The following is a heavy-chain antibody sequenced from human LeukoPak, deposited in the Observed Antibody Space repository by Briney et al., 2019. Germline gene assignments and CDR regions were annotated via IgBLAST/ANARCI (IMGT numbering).Heavy chain of an antibody. CDR2: INPNSGGT. D-gene: IGHD3-9*01. CDR3: ARDTDDILTGYYLTWFDP. J-gene: IGHJ5*02. CDR1: GYTFTGYY. Sequence: ASVKVSCKASGYTFTGYYIHWVRQAPGQGLEWMGWINPNSGGTNYAQKFQGRVTMTRDTSISTAYMELSRLRSDDTAVYYCARDTDDILTGYYLTWFDPWGQGTLVTVSS. V-gene: IGHV1-2*02.